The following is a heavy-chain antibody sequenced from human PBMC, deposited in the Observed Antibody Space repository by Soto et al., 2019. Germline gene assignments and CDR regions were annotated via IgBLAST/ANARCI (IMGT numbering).Heavy chain of an antibody. V-gene: IGHV1-2*02. D-gene: IGHD1-26*01. CDR1: GYTFTVYY. J-gene: IGHJ4*02. Sequence: QVQLVQSGAEVKKPGASVTVSCKASGYTFTVYYMHWVRQAPGQGLEWMGWINPKSGGTMYPQKFQGRVTMTWDTSISTAYMALTRLRSDDTAVYYCARDLAKGGGSAGFGYWGQGTLVTVSS. CDR2: INPKSGGT. CDR3: ARDLAKGGGSAGFGY.